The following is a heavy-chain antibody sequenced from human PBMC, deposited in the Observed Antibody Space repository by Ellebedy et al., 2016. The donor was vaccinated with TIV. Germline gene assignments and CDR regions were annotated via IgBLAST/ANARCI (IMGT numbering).Heavy chain of an antibody. CDR2: INPRGGST. V-gene: IGHV1-46*01. CDR1: GYTFTSYY. J-gene: IGHJ6*02. Sequence: ASVKVSCXASGYTFTSYYMHWVRQAPGQGLEWMGIINPRGGSTSYAQKFQGRVTMTRDTSTSTAYMELSSLRSEDTAVYYCARDVIQLRYYGMDVWGQGTTVTLSS. CDR3: ARDVIQLRYYGMDV. D-gene: IGHD5-18*01.